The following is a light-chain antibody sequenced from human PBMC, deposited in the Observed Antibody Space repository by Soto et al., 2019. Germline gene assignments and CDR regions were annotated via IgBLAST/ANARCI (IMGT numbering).Light chain of an antibody. Sequence: QSVLTQPPSASGTPGQRVTISCSGSSSNIGSKTVNWYQQLPGTAPKLLIYSSNQRPSGVPDRFSGSKSGTSASLAISGLQSEDEADYYCAAWDDSLNGPVFGTGTKLTVL. CDR1: SSNIGSKT. CDR3: AAWDDSLNGPV. CDR2: SSN. V-gene: IGLV1-44*01. J-gene: IGLJ1*01.